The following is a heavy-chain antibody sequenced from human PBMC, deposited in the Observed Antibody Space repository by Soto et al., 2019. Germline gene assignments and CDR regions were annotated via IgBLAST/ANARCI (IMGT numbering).Heavy chain of an antibody. J-gene: IGHJ5*02. D-gene: IGHD3-16*01. CDR3: AKDLNTLGSNCLDP. Sequence: QVQLVESGGGVVQPGRSLRLSCAGSGFKFGSYGMHWVRQAPGTGLEWVAVTSYDGGNPQYADSVKGRFTISRDNSKNQLYLQRDRRRTENTAVYYCAKDLNTLGSNCLDPWGQGTLVTVSS. V-gene: IGHV3-30*18. CDR1: GFKFGSYG. CDR2: TSYDGGNP.